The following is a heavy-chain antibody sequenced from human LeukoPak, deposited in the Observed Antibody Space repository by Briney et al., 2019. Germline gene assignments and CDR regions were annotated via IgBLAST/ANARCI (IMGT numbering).Heavy chain of an antibody. V-gene: IGHV1-69*05. J-gene: IGHJ4*02. CDR1: GGTFSSYA. D-gene: IGHD5-18*01. CDR2: IIPIFGTA. CDR3: ASNLDTAMVGNFDY. Sequence: SSVKVSCKASGGTFSSYAISWVRQAPGQGLEWMGGIIPIFGTANYAQKFQGRVTITTDESTSTAYMELSSLRSEDTAVYYWASNLDTAMVGNFDYWGQGTLVTVSS.